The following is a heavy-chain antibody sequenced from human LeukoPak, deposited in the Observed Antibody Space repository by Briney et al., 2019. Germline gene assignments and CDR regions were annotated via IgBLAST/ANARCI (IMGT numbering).Heavy chain of an antibody. Sequence: GGSLRLSCAASGFTFRNYWMHWVRQAPGKGLEWVANIKQDGSAIYYVDSVKGRFTISRDNAKNSVSLQMNSLRAEDTAVYFCARGIASAEGYWGQGTLVTVSS. D-gene: IGHD3-10*01. V-gene: IGHV3-7*01. J-gene: IGHJ4*02. CDR2: IKQDGSAI. CDR3: ARGIASAEGY. CDR1: GFTFRNYW.